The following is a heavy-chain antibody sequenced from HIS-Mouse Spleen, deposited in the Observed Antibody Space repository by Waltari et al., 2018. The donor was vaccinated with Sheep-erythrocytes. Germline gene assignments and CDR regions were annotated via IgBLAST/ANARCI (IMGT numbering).Heavy chain of an antibody. D-gene: IGHD3-22*01. V-gene: IGHV1-46*01. CDR3: ARVRTYYYDSSGYQYYFDY. CDR1: GYTFTSYY. Sequence: QVQLVQSGAEVKKPGASVKVSCKESGYTFTSYYMHWVRQAPGQGLEWMGIITPIGGSTSYAQKFQGRVTMTRDTSTSTVYMELSSLRSEDTAVYYCARVRTYYYDSSGYQYYFDYWGQGTLVTVSS. J-gene: IGHJ4*02. CDR2: ITPIGGST.